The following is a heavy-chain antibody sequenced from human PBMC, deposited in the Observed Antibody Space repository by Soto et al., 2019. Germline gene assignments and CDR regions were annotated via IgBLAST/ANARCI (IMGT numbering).Heavy chain of an antibody. Sequence: GGSLRLSCAASGFTFSDYYMSWIRQAPGKGLEWVSYISSSGSTIYYADSVKGRFTISRDNAKNSLYLQMNSLRAEDTAVYYSARDLPNYYFDYWGQGTLVTVSS. J-gene: IGHJ4*02. CDR1: GFTFSDYY. V-gene: IGHV3-11*04. CDR3: ARDLPNYYFDY. CDR2: ISSSGSTI.